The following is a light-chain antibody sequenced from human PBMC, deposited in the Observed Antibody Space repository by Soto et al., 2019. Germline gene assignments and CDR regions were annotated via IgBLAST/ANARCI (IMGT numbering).Light chain of an antibody. CDR3: QTYDSSLSGVV. CDR2: GNS. CDR1: SSNIGAGYD. V-gene: IGLV1-40*01. J-gene: IGLJ2*01. Sequence: QSVLTQPPSVSGAPGQRVTISCTGSSSNIGAGYDVHWYQQLPATTPKLLVYGNSTRPSGVPDRFSGSKYGTSAALAITGRQAEDEADDYCQTYDSSLSGVVFGGGTKVTVL.